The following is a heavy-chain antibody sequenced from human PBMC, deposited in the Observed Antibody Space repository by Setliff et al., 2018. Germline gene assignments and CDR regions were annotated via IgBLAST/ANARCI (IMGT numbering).Heavy chain of an antibody. CDR3: ARGPRITIFGVVSLSLYGMDV. CDR2: INPNSGGT. J-gene: IGHJ6*02. Sequence: ASVKVSCKASGYTFTGYYMHWVRQAPGQGLEWMGWINPNSGGTNYAQKFQGWVTMTRDTSISTAYMELSRLRSDGTAVYYCARGPRITIFGVVSLSLYGMDVWGQGTTVTVSS. CDR1: GYTFTGYY. D-gene: IGHD3-3*01. V-gene: IGHV1-2*04.